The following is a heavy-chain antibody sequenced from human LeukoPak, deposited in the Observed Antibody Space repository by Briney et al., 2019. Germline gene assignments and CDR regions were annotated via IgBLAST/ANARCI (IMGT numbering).Heavy chain of an antibody. CDR2: ISVYNGNT. CDR3: ARAEGVVVAAHIDV. Sequence: ASVKVSCKASGYTFTRYGIYWVRQAPGQGLEWMGWISVYNGNTKYAQKFQGRVSVTTDTSTSTAYMELRSLRSDDTAVYYCARAEGVVVAAHIDVWGKGTTVIVSS. CDR1: GYTFTRYG. V-gene: IGHV1-18*01. D-gene: IGHD2-15*01. J-gene: IGHJ6*03.